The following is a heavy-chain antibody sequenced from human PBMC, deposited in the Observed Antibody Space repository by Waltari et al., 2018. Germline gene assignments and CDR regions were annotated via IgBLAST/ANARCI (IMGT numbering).Heavy chain of an antibody. CDR2: IYYSGST. CDR1: GGSISSYY. Sequence: QVQLQESGPGLVKPSETLSLTCTVSGGSISSYYWSWIRQPPGKGLEWIGYIYYSGSTNYNPSLKSRVTISVDTSKNQFSLKLSSVTAADTAVYYCAREDGYYYDSSGYLNPYFDYWGQGTLVTVSS. D-gene: IGHD3-22*01. J-gene: IGHJ4*02. CDR3: AREDGYYYDSSGYLNPYFDY. V-gene: IGHV4-59*01.